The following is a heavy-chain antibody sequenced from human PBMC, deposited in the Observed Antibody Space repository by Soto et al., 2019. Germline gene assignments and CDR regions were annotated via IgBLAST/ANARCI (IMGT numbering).Heavy chain of an antibody. CDR3: AHAGDYDLLTFDH. CDR1: GFSLTSSDMG. V-gene: IGHV2-5*02. CDR2: IYWDVDK. Sequence: QITLKESGPTLVRPAQTLTLTCAFSGFSLTSSDMGVAWIRQPPGKALEWLALIYWDVDKRYSPSLKDRLAISKDTSRNQVVLTITNVDPVDTATYFCAHAGDYDLLTFDHWGPGTLVTVSS. J-gene: IGHJ4*02. D-gene: IGHD4-17*01.